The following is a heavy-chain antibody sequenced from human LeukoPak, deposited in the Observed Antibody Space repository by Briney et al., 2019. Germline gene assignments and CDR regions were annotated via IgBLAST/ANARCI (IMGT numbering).Heavy chain of an antibody. CDR1: GASISSGSFY. CDR2: IYSSGSY. J-gene: IGHJ4*02. Sequence: SETLSLTCTVSGASISSGSFYWNWIRQPAGKGLEWVGRIYSSGSYNYNPSLKSRVTISVDTSKNQFSPKLTSVTATDTAVYYCARAYSPTDYFDYWGQGTLVTVSS. V-gene: IGHV4-61*02. D-gene: IGHD6-13*01. CDR3: ARAYSPTDYFDY.